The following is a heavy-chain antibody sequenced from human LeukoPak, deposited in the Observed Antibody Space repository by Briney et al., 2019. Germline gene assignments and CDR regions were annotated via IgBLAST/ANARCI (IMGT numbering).Heavy chain of an antibody. Sequence: SVKVSCKASGGTFSSYAISWVRQAPGQGLEWMGGIIPIFGTANYAQKFQGRVTITADESTSTAYLELSSLRSEDTAVYYCAREEPAAINWFDPWGQGTLVTVSS. CDR1: GGTFSSYA. D-gene: IGHD2-2*02. J-gene: IGHJ5*02. CDR2: IIPIFGTA. V-gene: IGHV1-69*01. CDR3: AREEPAAINWFDP.